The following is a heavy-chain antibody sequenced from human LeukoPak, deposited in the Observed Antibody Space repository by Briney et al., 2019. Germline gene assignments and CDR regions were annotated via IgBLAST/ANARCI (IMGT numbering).Heavy chain of an antibody. CDR3: ARETTYRESSGYCRSYFDY. V-gene: IGHV3-7*01. CDR2: IAEDGSEK. Sequence: GGSLRLSCAVSGFTFRSYWMSWVRQTPGTGLEWVANIAEDGSEKYYVHSVKGRFTISRDNAKNSLSLQMNSLRVDDTGVYYCARETTYRESSGYCRSYFDYWGQGAQVTVSS. J-gene: IGHJ4*02. CDR1: GFTFRSYW. D-gene: IGHD3-22*01.